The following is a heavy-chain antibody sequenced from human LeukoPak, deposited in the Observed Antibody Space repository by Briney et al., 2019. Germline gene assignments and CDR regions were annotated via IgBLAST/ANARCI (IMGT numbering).Heavy chain of an antibody. CDR3: AKRRDYCSGCSCYSLDY. V-gene: IGHV3-30*18. J-gene: IGHJ4*02. CDR1: GFRFSDYG. Sequence: PGGSLRLSCAASGFRFSDYGMHWVRQAPGRGLEWVAVISSDGTKKAYADSVKGRFTISRDNSENTLYLQMSSLRAEDTAVYYCAKRRDYCSGCSCYSLDYWGQGTLVTVSS. CDR2: ISSDGTKK. D-gene: IGHD2-15*01.